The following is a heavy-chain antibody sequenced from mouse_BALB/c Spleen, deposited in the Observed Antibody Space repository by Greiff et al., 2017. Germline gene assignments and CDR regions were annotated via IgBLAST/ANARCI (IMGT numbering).Heavy chain of an antibody. D-gene: IGHD2-2*01. Sequence: EVQLQQSGADLVKPWASVKFSCTASGFNIKGAYMRWVMQRPEQGLEGRGRNDPANGNTKYDPNFHGKTTITADTSSNTDYLQLSSLPSEDTAAYYCAPIYYAYGGFAYWGQGTLVTVSA. V-gene: IGHV14-3*02. J-gene: IGHJ3*01. CDR2: NDPANGNT. CDR3: APIYYAYGGFAY. CDR1: GFNIKGAY.